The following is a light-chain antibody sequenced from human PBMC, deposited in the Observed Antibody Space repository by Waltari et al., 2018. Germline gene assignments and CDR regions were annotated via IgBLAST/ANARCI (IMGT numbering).Light chain of an antibody. CDR3: QSTDSSGDFVV. Sequence: SYELTQPPSVSVSPGQTARITCSGDALPNAFTSWYQQKPGQAPLLLMYRDTERPAVIPERFSGATSGRIVTLTITGVQAEDEADYYCQSTDSSGDFVVFGGGTRLTVL. J-gene: IGLJ2*01. CDR1: ALPNAF. V-gene: IGLV3-25*03. CDR2: RDT.